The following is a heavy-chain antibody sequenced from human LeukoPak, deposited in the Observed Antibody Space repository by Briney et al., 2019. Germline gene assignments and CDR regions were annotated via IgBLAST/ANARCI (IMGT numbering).Heavy chain of an antibody. Sequence: GGSLRLSCAASGFTFSSYWMSWVRQAPGKGLEWVANIKQDGSEKYYVDSVKGRFTISRDNAKNSLYLQMNSLRAEDTAVYYCAREGPIIAAAGIDYYYYYGMDVWGQGTTVTVSS. CDR1: GFTFSSYW. J-gene: IGHJ6*02. D-gene: IGHD6-13*01. V-gene: IGHV3-7*01. CDR3: AREGPIIAAAGIDYYYYYGMDV. CDR2: IKQDGSEK.